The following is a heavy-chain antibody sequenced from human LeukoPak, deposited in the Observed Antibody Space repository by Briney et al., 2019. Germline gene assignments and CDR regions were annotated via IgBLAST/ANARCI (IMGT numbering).Heavy chain of an antibody. Sequence: PSETLSLTCTVSGGSISSGGYYWSWIRQHPGKGLEWIGYIYYSGSTYYNPSLESRVTISVDTSKNQFSLKLSSVTAADTAVYYCARENVVVPAAPRGVTWFDPWGQGTLVTVSS. V-gene: IGHV4-31*03. J-gene: IGHJ5*02. CDR3: ARENVVVPAAPRGVTWFDP. CDR2: IYYSGST. CDR1: GGSISSGGYY. D-gene: IGHD2-2*01.